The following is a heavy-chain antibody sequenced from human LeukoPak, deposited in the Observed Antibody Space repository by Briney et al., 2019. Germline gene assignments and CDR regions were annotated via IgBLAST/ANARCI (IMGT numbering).Heavy chain of an antibody. CDR1: GFTFSDYG. Sequence: GGSLRLSCAASGFTFSDYGMYWVRQAPGKGLEWVSSISSSSSYIYYADSVKGRFTISRDNAKNSLYLQMNSLRAEDTAVYYCARDGGYDMGWFDPWGQGTLVTVSS. CDR2: ISSSSSYI. V-gene: IGHV3-21*01. J-gene: IGHJ5*02. CDR3: ARDGGYDMGWFDP. D-gene: IGHD3-9*01.